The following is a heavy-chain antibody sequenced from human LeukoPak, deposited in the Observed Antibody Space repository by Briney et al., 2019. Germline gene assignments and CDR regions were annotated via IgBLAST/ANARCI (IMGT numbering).Heavy chain of an antibody. D-gene: IGHD3-22*01. CDR2: ISRSGDNT. CDR1: GFTFSSYA. CDR3: AIEYYYESRGYVLDY. V-gene: IGHV3-23*01. J-gene: IGHJ4*02. Sequence: HTGGSLRLSCAASGFTFSSYAMSWVRQAPGKGLEWVSGISRSGDNTYYADSVKGRFTISRDNSKNTLYLQMNSLRADDTAVYSCAIEYYYESRGYVLDYWGQGTLVTVSS.